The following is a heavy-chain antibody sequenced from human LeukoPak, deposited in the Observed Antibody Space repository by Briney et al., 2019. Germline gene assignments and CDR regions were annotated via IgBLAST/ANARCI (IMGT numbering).Heavy chain of an antibody. CDR1: GGSFSGYY. J-gene: IGHJ4*02. CDR3: ARGLDGGDCG. Sequence: PSETLSLTCAVYGGSFSGYYWSWIRQPPGKGLEWIGEISHSGSTNYNPSLKSRVTISVDTSKNQFSLKLSSVTAADTAVYYCARGLDGGDCGWGQGTLVTVSS. D-gene: IGHD2-21*02. V-gene: IGHV4-34*01. CDR2: ISHSGST.